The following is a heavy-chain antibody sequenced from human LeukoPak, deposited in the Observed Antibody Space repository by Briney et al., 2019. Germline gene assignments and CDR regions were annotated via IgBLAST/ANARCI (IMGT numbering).Heavy chain of an antibody. Sequence: PSETLSLTCAVYGVSFSGYYWSWIRQPPGKGLEWIGEINHSGSTNYNPSLKSRVTISVDTSKNQFSLKLSSVTAADTAVYYCARRTTVTIPFGYWGQGTLVTVSS. CDR1: GVSFSGYY. CDR2: INHSGST. D-gene: IGHD4-11*01. CDR3: ARRTTVTIPFGY. J-gene: IGHJ4*02. V-gene: IGHV4-34*01.